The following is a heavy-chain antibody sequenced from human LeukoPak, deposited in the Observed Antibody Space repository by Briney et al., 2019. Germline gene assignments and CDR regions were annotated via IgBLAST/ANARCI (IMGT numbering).Heavy chain of an antibody. CDR2: INPNSGGT. CDR3: ARDRLISSSSGDWFDP. D-gene: IGHD6-6*01. Sequence: ASVKVACKASGYTFTGDYMHWVRQAPGQGLEWMGWINPNSGGTNYAQKFQGRVTMTRDTSISTAYMELSRLRSDDTAVYYCARDRLISSSSGDWFDPWGQGTLVTVSS. CDR1: GYTFTGDY. J-gene: IGHJ5*02. V-gene: IGHV1-2*02.